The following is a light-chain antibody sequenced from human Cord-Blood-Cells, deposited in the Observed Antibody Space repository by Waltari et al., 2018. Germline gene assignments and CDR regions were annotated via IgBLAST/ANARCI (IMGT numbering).Light chain of an antibody. CDR1: SSDVWSYNL. V-gene: IGLV2-23*01. J-gene: IGLJ3*02. Sequence: QSALTQPASVSVSPGQSITISCTGTSSDVWSYNLVSWYQQHPGKAPKLMIYEGSKRPSGVSNRFSGSKSGNTASLTISGLQAEDEADYYCCSYAGSSTWVFGGGTKLTVL. CDR2: EGS. CDR3: CSYAGSSTWV.